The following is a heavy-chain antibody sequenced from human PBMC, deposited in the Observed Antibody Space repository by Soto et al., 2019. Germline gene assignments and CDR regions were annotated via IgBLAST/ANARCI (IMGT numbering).Heavy chain of an antibody. D-gene: IGHD5-18*01. J-gene: IGHJ4*02. CDR3: ARHPGYGLYYFDY. CDR1: GGSFSGYY. V-gene: IGHV4-34*01. CDR2: INHSGST. Sequence: SETLCLTCAVYGGSFSGYYWSWIRQPPGKGLEWIGEINHSGSTYYNPSLKSRVTISVDASKSQFSLKLSSVTAADTAVYYCARHPGYGLYYFDYWGQGTLVTVSS.